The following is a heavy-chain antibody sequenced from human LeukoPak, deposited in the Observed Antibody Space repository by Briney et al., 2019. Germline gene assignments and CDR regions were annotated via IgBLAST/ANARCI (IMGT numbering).Heavy chain of an antibody. CDR2: IHYSGST. J-gene: IGHJ6*03. V-gene: IGHV4-59*12. Sequence: SETLSLTCTVSGGSISNYYWSWIRQPPGKGLEWIGYIHYSGSTNNNPSLKSRVTMSVDTSKNQFSLKLSSVTAADTAVYYCASERNYDSSGYYPGYYMDVWGKGTTVTVSS. CDR1: GGSISNYY. D-gene: IGHD3-22*01. CDR3: ASERNYDSSGYYPGYYMDV.